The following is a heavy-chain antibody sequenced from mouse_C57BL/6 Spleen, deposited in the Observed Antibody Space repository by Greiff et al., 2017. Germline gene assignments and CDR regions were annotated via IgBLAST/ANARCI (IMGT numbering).Heavy chain of an antibody. Sequence: EVQLQQSGAELVRPGASVKLSCTASGFNIKDYYMHWVKQRPEQGLEWIGRIDPEDGDTEYAPKFQGKATMTADTSSNTAYLQLSSLTSEDTAVYYCTTCYYYGSSYFAYWGQGTLVTVSA. J-gene: IGHJ3*01. CDR2: IDPEDGDT. D-gene: IGHD1-1*01. CDR3: TTCYYYGSSYFAY. CDR1: GFNIKDYY. V-gene: IGHV14-1*01.